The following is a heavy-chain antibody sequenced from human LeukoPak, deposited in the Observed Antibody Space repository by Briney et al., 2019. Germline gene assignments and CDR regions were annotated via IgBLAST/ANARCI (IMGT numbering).Heavy chain of an antibody. CDR3: ARDFSAAFDI. D-gene: IGHD2/OR15-2a*01. V-gene: IGHV4-30-2*01. CDR1: GGSISSGGYY. J-gene: IGHJ3*02. Sequence: SETLSLTCTVSGGSISSGGYYWSWIRQPPGKGLGWIGYIYHSGSTYYNPSLKSRVTISVDRSKNQFSLKLNSVTAADTAVYYCARDFSAAFDIWGQGTMVTVSS. CDR2: IYHSGST.